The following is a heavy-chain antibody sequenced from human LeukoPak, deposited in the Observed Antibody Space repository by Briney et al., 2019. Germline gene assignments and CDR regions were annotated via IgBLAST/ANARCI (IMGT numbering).Heavy chain of an antibody. J-gene: IGHJ4*02. CDR2: ISSSSSSI. CDR1: GFTFRSYS. Sequence: PGGSLRLSCAASGFTFRSYSMNWVRQAPGKGLEWVSSISSSSSSIYYADSLKGRFTISRDNAKNSLYLQMNILRVEDTAVYYCARDVGYCTVWGQGTLVTVSS. D-gene: IGHD2-8*02. CDR3: ARDVGYCTV. V-gene: IGHV3-21*01.